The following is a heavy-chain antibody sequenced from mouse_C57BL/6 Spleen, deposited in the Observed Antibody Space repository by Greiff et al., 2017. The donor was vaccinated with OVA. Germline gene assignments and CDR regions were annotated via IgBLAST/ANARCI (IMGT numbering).Heavy chain of an antibody. D-gene: IGHD2-3*01. V-gene: IGHV1-78*01. CDR3: ARGRVYDGYYVGFAY. J-gene: IGHJ3*01. CDR1: GYTFTDHT. Sequence: VQLQQSDAELVKPGASVKISCKVSGYTFTDHTIHWMKQRPEQGLEWIGYIYPRDGSTKYNEKFKGKATLTADKSSSTAYMQLNSLTSEDSAVYFCARGRVYDGYYVGFAYWGQGTLVTVSA. CDR2: IYPRDGST.